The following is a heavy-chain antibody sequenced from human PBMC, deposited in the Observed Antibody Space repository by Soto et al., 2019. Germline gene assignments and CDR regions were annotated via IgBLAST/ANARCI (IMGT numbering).Heavy chain of an antibody. CDR2: INAGNGNT. CDR3: ARNWNYDAFDI. J-gene: IGHJ3*02. CDR1: GYTFTSYA. Sequence: ASVKVSCKASGYTFTSYAMHWVRQAPGQRLEWMGWINAGNGNTKYSQKFQGRVTITRDTSASTAYMELSSPRSEDTAVYYCARNWNYDAFDIWGQGTMVTVSS. V-gene: IGHV1-3*01. D-gene: IGHD1-7*01.